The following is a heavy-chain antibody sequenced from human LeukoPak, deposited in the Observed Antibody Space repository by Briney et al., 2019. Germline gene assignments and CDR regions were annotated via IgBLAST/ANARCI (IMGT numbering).Heavy chain of an antibody. Sequence: GGSLRLSCAASGFTLSSYAMSWVRQAPGKGLEWVSAISVSGNTYHADSVKGRFTISRDNAKNSLYLQMNSLRAEDTAVYYCARAGFTFSDYFGSFFDYWGQGTLVTVSS. CDR3: ARAGFTFSDYFGSFFDY. D-gene: IGHD3-10*01. V-gene: IGHV3-23*01. J-gene: IGHJ4*02. CDR2: ISVSGNT. CDR1: GFTLSSYA.